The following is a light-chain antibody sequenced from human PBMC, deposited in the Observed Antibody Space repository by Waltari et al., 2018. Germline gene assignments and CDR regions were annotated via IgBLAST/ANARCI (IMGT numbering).Light chain of an antibody. CDR3: QVCDTATDHWV. V-gene: IGLV3-21*02. CDR2: ANA. Sequence: SYVLTQPPSVSVAPGQTARITCGGDNIESQTVHWYQQKPGQAPLLVVFANADRPSGSPERFSGSNSGNTATLTITRVEVGDEADFYCQVCDTATDHWVFGGGTKLTVL. J-gene: IGLJ3*02. CDR1: NIESQT.